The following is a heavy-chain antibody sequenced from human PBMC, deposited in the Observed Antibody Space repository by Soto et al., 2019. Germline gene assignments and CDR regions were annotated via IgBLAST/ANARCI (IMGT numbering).Heavy chain of an antibody. CDR3: ARDFYSSSWFPSYYYYGMDV. J-gene: IGHJ6*02. Sequence: GGSLRLSCAASGFTFSSYWMSWVRQAPGKGLEWVANIKQDGSEKYYVDSVKGRFTISRDNAKNSLYLQMNSLRAGDTAVYYCARDFYSSSWFPSYYYYGMDVWGQGTTVTVSS. CDR2: IKQDGSEK. CDR1: GFTFSSYW. D-gene: IGHD3-10*01. V-gene: IGHV3-7*01.